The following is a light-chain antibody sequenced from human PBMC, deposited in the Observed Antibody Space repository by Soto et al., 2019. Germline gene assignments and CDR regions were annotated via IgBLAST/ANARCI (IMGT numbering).Light chain of an antibody. CDR2: AAS. J-gene: IGKJ3*01. V-gene: IGKV1-27*01. CDR3: QKYSSVPV. CDR1: QGIRNF. Sequence: DIQMTQSPTSLSASVGDRVTITCRASQGIRNFVAWYQQKPGKAPKLLIYAASTLQSGVPFRFSGSGSGTDFTLNINSLQPEDVATYSCQKYSSVPVFGPGTKVEIK.